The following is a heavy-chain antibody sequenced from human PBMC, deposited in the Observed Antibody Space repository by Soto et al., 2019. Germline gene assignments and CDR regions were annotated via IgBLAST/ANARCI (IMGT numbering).Heavy chain of an antibody. Sequence: SGPTLVKPTQTLTLTCTFSGFSLSTSGMCVSWIRQPPGKALEWLARIDWDDDKYYSTSLKTRLTISKDTSKNQVVLTMTNMDPVDTATYYCARILTTYSNYEYYFDYWGQGTLVTVSS. J-gene: IGHJ4*02. CDR3: ARILTTYSNYEYYFDY. CDR2: IDWDDDK. CDR1: GFSLSTSGMC. V-gene: IGHV2-70*11. D-gene: IGHD4-4*01.